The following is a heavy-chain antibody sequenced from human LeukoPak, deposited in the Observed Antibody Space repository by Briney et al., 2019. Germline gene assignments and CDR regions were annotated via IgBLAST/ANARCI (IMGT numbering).Heavy chain of an antibody. J-gene: IGHJ3*02. CDR2: IYYSGST. V-gene: IGHV4-39*07. D-gene: IGHD3-22*01. Sequence: SETLSLTCTVSGGSISSSSYYWGWIRQPPGKGLEWIGSIYYSGSTYYNPSLKSRVTISVDTSKNQFSLKLSSVTAADTAVYYCARVSGDDSSGYYFDPIDAFDIWGQGTMVTVSS. CDR1: GGSISSSSYY. CDR3: ARVSGDDSSGYYFDPIDAFDI.